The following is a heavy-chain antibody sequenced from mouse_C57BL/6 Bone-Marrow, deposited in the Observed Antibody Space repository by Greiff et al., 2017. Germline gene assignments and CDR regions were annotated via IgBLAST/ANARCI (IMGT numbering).Heavy chain of an antibody. CDR1: GYTFTSYW. Sequence: VQLQQPGAELVKPGASVKVSCKASGYTFTSYWMHWVKQRPGQGLEWIGRIHPSDSDTNYNQKFKGKATLTVDKSSSTAYMPLSSLTSEDSAVYYCAIRGLRDWYFDVWGTGTTVTVSS. V-gene: IGHV1-74*01. CDR3: AIRGLRDWYFDV. D-gene: IGHD2-4*01. J-gene: IGHJ1*03. CDR2: IHPSDSDT.